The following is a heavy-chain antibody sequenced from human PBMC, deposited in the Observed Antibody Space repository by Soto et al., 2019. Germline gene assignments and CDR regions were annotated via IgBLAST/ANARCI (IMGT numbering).Heavy chain of an antibody. CDR2: IYYSGIT. J-gene: IGHJ6*02. V-gene: IGHV4-59*01. CDR1: GGSISSYY. D-gene: IGHD1-20*01. Sequence: SETLSLTCTVSGGSISSYYWSWIRQPPGKGLEWIGYIYYSGITNYNPSLKSRITISVDTSKNQFSLKLSSVTAADTAVYYCARYKSNYYYGMDVWGQGTTVTSP. CDR3: ARYKSNYYYGMDV.